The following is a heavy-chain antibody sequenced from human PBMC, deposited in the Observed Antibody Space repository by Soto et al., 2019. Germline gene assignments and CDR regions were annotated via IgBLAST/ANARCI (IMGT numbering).Heavy chain of an antibody. CDR2: VYSNGAT. J-gene: IGHJ4*02. CDR1: GFTVTSSY. D-gene: IGHD3-3*01. V-gene: IGHV3-66*01. CDR3: ARDSRLRSVGDY. Sequence: EVLLVESGGGLVQPGGSLRLSCAASGFTVTSSYMSWVRQAPGKGLECVSLVYSNGATYYADPVKGRFTISRDTFRNTLDLQMNSLRAEDTAVYYCARDSRLRSVGDYWGQGTLVTVSS.